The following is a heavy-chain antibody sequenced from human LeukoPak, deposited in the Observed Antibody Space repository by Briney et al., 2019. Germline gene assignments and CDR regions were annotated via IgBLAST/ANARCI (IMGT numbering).Heavy chain of an antibody. Sequence: SETLSLTCTVSGGSISSYYWSRIRQPPGKGLEWIGYIYYSGSTNYNPSLKSRVTISVDTSKNQFSLKLSSVTAADTAVYYCARVYGYNYYYMDVWGKGTTVTVSS. CDR1: GGSISSYY. V-gene: IGHV4-59*01. J-gene: IGHJ6*03. CDR2: IYYSGST. D-gene: IGHD5-18*01. CDR3: ARVYGYNYYYMDV.